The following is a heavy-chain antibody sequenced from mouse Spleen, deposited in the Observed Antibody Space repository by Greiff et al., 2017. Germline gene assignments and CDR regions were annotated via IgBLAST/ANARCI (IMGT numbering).Heavy chain of an antibody. J-gene: IGHJ3*01. CDR3: ARRAY. Sequence: EVQRVESGGGLVKPGGSLKLSCAASGFAFSSYDMSWVRQTPEKRLEWVATISSGGSYTYYPDSVKGRFTISRDNARNTLYLQMSSLRSEDTALYYCARRAYWGQGTLVTVSA. CDR2: ISSGGSYT. CDR1: GFAFSSYD. V-gene: IGHV5-9*02.